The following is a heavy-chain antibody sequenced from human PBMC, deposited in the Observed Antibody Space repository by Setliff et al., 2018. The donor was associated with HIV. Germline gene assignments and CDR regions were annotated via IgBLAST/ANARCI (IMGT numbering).Heavy chain of an antibody. D-gene: IGHD7-27*01. CDR2: IYHSGST. CDR3: ARARLLGGFLS. V-gene: IGHV4-38-2*01. CDR1: GYAINNNFF. J-gene: IGHJ5*02. Sequence: SETLSLTCAVSGYAINNNFFWGWVRQPPGKGLEWIGSIYHSGSTYYNPSLKSRVAISLDTSKNQSSLTLNSVTAADTAVYYCARARLLGGFLSWGRGALVTVSS.